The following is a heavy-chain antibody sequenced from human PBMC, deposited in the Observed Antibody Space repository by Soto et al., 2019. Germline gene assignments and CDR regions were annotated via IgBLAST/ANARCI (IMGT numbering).Heavy chain of an antibody. V-gene: IGHV1-24*01. CDR1: GYTLTELS. D-gene: IGHD2-2*01. CDR3: ATILGYWSSTSCFPGAFDI. CDR2: FDPEDGET. J-gene: IGHJ3*02. Sequence: QVQLVQSGAEVKKPGASVKVSCKVSGYTLTELSMHWVRQAPGKGLEWMGGFDPEDGETIYAQKFQGSVTMTEDTSTDPAYRELSSLRSEDTAVYYCATILGYWSSTSCFPGAFDIWGQGTMVTVSS.